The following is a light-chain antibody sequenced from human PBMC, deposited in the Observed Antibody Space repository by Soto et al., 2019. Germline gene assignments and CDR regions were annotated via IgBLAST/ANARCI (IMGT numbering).Light chain of an antibody. CDR2: EVT. CDR3: CSYAGNRIVV. J-gene: IGLJ2*01. Sequence: QSALTQPASVSGSPGQSITISCTGTSSDVGSYNLVAWDQQHPGKAPKVMIYEVTKRPSGVSNRFSGSKSGNTASLTISGLQAEDEADYYCCSYAGNRIVVFGGGTKLTVL. V-gene: IGLV2-23*02. CDR1: SSDVGSYNL.